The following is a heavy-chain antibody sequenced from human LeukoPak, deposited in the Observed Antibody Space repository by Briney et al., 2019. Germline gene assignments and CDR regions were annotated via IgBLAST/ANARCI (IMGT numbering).Heavy chain of an antibody. D-gene: IGHD6-19*01. CDR3: AKDGGVAGLFQY. Sequence: GGSLRLSCAASGFTFSGYWMRWVRQTPGNGLEWVANIKEDGNEKYYVDSVKGRFTSSRDNAKNSLYLQMSSLRAEDTAVYYCAKDGGVAGLFQYWGQGTLVTVSS. CDR2: IKEDGNEK. V-gene: IGHV3-7*01. J-gene: IGHJ4*02. CDR1: GFTFSGYW.